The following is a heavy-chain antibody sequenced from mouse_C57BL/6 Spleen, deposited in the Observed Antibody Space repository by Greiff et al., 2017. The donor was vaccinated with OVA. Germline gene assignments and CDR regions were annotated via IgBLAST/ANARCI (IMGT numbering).Heavy chain of an antibody. CDR2: IYPGDGDT. Sequence: QVQLQQSGPELVKPGASVKISCKASGYAFSSSWMNWVKQRPGKGLEWIGRIYPGDGDTNYNGKFKGKATLTADKSSSTAYMQLSSLTSEDSAVYCCARWLGGYYAMDYWGQGTSVTVSS. J-gene: IGHJ4*01. CDR3: ARWLGGYYAMDY. D-gene: IGHD4-1*01. V-gene: IGHV1-82*01. CDR1: GYAFSSSW.